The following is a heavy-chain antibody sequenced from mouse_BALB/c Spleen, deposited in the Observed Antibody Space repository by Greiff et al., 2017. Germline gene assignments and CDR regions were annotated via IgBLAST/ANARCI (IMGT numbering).Heavy chain of an antibody. CDR1: GYSFTDYK. V-gene: IGHV1S135*01. D-gene: IGHD1-1*01. CDR3: AGVYISSTTVWDALDY. J-gene: IGHJ4*01. Sequence: VQLQQSGPELVKPGASVKVSCKASGYSFTDYKMHWVKQSHGKSLEWIGYIDPYNGGTSYNQKFKGKATLTVDKSSSTAFMHLNSLTSEDSAVYYCAGVYISSTTVWDALDYWGQGTSVTVSA. CDR2: IDPYNGGT.